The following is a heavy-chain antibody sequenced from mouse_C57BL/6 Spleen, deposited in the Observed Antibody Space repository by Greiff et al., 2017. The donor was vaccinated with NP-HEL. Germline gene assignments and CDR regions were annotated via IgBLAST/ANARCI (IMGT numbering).Heavy chain of an antibody. D-gene: IGHD2-4*01. CDR1: GYTFTSYW. Sequence: VQLQQPGAELVKPGASVKLSCKASGYTFTSYWMHWVKQRPGQGLEWIGMIHPNSGSTNYNEKFKSKATLTVDKSSSTAYMQLSSLTSEDSAVYYCARSGNYDYAYYFDYWGQGTTLTVSS. V-gene: IGHV1-64*01. CDR2: IHPNSGST. J-gene: IGHJ2*01. CDR3: ARSGNYDYAYYFDY.